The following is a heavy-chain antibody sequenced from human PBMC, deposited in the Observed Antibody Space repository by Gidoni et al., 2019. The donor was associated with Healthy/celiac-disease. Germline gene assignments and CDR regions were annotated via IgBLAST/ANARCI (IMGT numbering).Heavy chain of an antibody. J-gene: IGHJ3*02. CDR2: ISSSSSYI. V-gene: IGHV3-21*01. CDR3: ARDRSDAFDI. Sequence: EVQLVESGGGLVTPGGSLRLSCAASVFPFSSYSMHWVRQAPGKGLEWVSAISSSSSYIYYADSVKGRFTISRDNAKNSLYLQMNSLRAEDTAVYDCARDRSDAFDIWGQGTMVTVSS. CDR1: VFPFSSYS.